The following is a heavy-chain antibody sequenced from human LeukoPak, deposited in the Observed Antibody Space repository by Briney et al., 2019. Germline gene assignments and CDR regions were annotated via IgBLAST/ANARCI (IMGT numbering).Heavy chain of an antibody. J-gene: IGHJ3*02. D-gene: IGHD2-15*01. Sequence: PGGSLRLSCAASGFTFSSYGMHWVRQAPGKGLEWVAVISYDGSNKYYADSVKGRFTISRDNSKNTLYLQMNSLRAEDAAVYYCARTYLGYCSGGSCHDAFDIWGQGTMVTVSS. V-gene: IGHV3-30*03. CDR1: GFTFSSYG. CDR2: ISYDGSNK. CDR3: ARTYLGYCSGGSCHDAFDI.